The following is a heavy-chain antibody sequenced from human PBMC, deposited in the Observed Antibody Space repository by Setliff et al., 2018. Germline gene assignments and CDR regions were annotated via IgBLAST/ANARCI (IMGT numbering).Heavy chain of an antibody. CDR3: AREQWLDPPGYYYMDV. CDR1: GGSISSYY. Sequence: SCTVSGGSISSYYWSWIRQPAGKGLEWIGHIYIGGSANYNPSLKSRVTMSIDTSKNQFSLKLNSVTAADMAVYYCAREQWLDPPGYYYMDVWAKGTTVTVS. J-gene: IGHJ6*03. V-gene: IGHV4-4*07. D-gene: IGHD6-19*01. CDR2: IYIGGSA.